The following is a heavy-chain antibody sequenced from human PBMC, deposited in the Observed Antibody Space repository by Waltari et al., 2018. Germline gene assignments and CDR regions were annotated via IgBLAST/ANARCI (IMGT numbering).Heavy chain of an antibody. D-gene: IGHD2-15*01. CDR3: GRGSGVPFDY. CDR2: ISNDGNEK. CDR1: GFCFSSFS. Sequence: QVQLVDYGGGVVQPGMSLRLSCDGSGFCFSSFSLHWVRQAPGKGLECVAVISNDGNEKHYADSVKGQFTISRDNSKNAVFLQMSGLRAEDTAVYYCGRGSGVPFDYWGQGTLVTVSS. J-gene: IGHJ4*02. V-gene: IGHV3-30*15.